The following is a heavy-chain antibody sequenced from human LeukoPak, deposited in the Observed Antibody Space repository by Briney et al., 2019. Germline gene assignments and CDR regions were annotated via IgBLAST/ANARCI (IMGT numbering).Heavy chain of an antibody. V-gene: IGHV3-21*01. J-gene: IGHJ4*02. D-gene: IGHD2-15*01. CDR2: ISSSGSGTYI. CDR3: ARDPGRSGGSCYSDY. Sequence: GGSLRLSCAASGFTFGSFSMTWVRQAPGKGLEWVSTISSSGSGTYIYYADSVKGQFTISRDNAKNSLYLQMNSLRAEDTAVYYCARDPGRSGGSCYSDYWGQGTLVTVSS. CDR1: GFTFGSFS.